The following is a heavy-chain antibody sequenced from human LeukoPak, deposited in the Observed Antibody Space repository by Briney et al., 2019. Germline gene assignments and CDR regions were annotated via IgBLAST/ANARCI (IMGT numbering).Heavy chain of an antibody. CDR1: GFTFSSYG. J-gene: IGHJ4*02. Sequence: GGPLRLSCAASGFTFSSYGMSWVRQAPGKGLEWVSAISGSGGSTYYADSVKGRFTISRDNSKNTLYLQMNSLRAEDTAVYYCIVVPAAVLDYWGQGTLVTVSS. D-gene: IGHD2-2*01. V-gene: IGHV3-23*01. CDR2: ISGSGGST. CDR3: IVVPAAVLDY.